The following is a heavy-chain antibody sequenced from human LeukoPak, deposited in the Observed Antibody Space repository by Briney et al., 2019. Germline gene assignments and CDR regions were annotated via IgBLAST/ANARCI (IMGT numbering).Heavy chain of an antibody. V-gene: IGHV1-8*01. J-gene: IGHJ4*02. CDR3: ARFPDVRWERHSQMPTYNII. Sequence: ASVKVSCKASGYTFTSYDINWVRQATGQGLEWMGWMNPNSGNTGYAQKFQGRVTMTRNTSISTAYMELSSLRSEDTAVYYCARFPDVRWERHSQMPTYNIIWGQGTLVTVSS. CDR2: MNPNSGNT. D-gene: IGHD1-26*01. CDR1: GYTFTSYD.